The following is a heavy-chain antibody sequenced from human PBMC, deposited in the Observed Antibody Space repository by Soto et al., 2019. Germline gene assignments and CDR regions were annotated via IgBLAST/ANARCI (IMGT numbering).Heavy chain of an antibody. CDR3: ASGRLHLGEFGAFDI. V-gene: IGHV4-31*03. J-gene: IGHJ3*02. CDR2: IYYSGST. CDR1: GGSISSGVYY. D-gene: IGHD3-16*01. Sequence: SETLSLTCTVSGGSISSGVYYWSWIRQHPGKGLEWIGYIYYSGSTYYNPSLKSRVTISVDTSKNQFSLKLSSVTAADTAVYYCASGRLHLGEFGAFDIWGQGTMVTVSS.